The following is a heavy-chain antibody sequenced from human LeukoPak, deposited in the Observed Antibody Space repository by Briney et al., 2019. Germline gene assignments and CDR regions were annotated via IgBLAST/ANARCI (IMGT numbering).Heavy chain of an antibody. CDR2: ISSDGNDK. Sequence: GGSLRLSCAASGVTFSSFGMHWVRQAPGKGLEWVALISSDGNDKLYGDSVKGRFTISRDDSKSTLYLQMNSLRAEDTAVYYCTTKVIRGNSGDDYDDWGQGTLVTVSS. D-gene: IGHD5-12*01. V-gene: IGHV3-30*03. CDR1: GVTFSSFG. CDR3: TTKVIRGNSGDDYDD. J-gene: IGHJ4*02.